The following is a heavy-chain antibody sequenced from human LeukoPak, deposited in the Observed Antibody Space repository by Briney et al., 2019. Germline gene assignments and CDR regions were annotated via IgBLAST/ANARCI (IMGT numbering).Heavy chain of an antibody. CDR3: AXDRIIYGSGSYTSYDY. D-gene: IGHD3-10*01. V-gene: IGHV3-30*02. Sequence: GGSLRLSCAASGFTFSSYGMHWVRQAPGKGLEWVAFIRYDGSNKYYADSVKGRFTISRDNSKNTLYLQMNSLRAEDTAVYYCAXDRIIYGSGSYTSYDYWGQGTLVTVSS. CDR2: IRYDGSNK. J-gene: IGHJ4*02. CDR1: GFTFSSYG.